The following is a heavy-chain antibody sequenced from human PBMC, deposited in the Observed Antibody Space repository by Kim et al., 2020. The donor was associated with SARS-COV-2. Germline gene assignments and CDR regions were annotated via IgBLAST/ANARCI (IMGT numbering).Heavy chain of an antibody. D-gene: IGHD5-18*01. J-gene: IGHJ4*02. CDR3: ARDVDTAMVWGWFDY. CDR2: ISSSSSTI. V-gene: IGHV3-48*02. Sequence: GGSLRLSCAASGFTFSSYSMNWVRQAPGKGLEWVSYISSSSSTIYYADSVKGRFTISRDNAKNSLYLQMNSLRDEDTAVYYCARDVDTAMVWGWFDYWGQGTLVTVSS. CDR1: GFTFSSYS.